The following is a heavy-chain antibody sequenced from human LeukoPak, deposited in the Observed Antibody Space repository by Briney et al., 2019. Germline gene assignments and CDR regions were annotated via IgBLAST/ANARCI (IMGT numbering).Heavy chain of an antibody. J-gene: IGHJ4*02. V-gene: IGHV3-23*01. CDR2: ISGSGGST. CDR1: GFTFSSYA. CDR3: ARDYYYGSGAD. Sequence: GGSLRLSCAASGFTFSSYAMSWVRQAPGKGLEWVSAISGSGGSTYYADSVKGRFTISRDNSKNSLYLQMNSLRAEDTAVYSCARDYYYGSGADWGQGTLVSVSS. D-gene: IGHD3-10*01.